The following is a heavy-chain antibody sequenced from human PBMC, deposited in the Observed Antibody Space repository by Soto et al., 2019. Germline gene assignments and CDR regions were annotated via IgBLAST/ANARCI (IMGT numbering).Heavy chain of an antibody. CDR2: IYDSENT. Sequence: PSETLSLTCTVSGDSLSSGDYYRSWIRQSPGKGLEWIGHIYDSENTYNNPSLKNRGTISVDTSKNQFSLKLTSVTAADTAVYYCARGLASAKVDSWAQGTLVNVSS. V-gene: IGHV4-30-4*01. D-gene: IGHD3-10*01. J-gene: IGHJ4*02. CDR1: GDSLSSGDYY. CDR3: ARGLASAKVDS.